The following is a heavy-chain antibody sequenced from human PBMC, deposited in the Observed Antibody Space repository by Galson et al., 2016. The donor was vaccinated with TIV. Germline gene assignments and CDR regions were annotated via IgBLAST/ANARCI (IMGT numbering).Heavy chain of an antibody. CDR3: AKDRVWLRFGELLSDFDN. CDR1: GFTFSIYA. Sequence: SLRLSCAASGFTFSIYAMSWVRQAPGKGLEWVSITSANGGSTHYADSVKGRFTISRDNSKNTLYLQMKSLRVEDTAIYYCAKDRVWLRFGELLSDFDNWGQGNLVTVSS. J-gene: IGHJ4*02. D-gene: IGHD3-16*01. V-gene: IGHV3-23*01. CDR2: TSANGGST.